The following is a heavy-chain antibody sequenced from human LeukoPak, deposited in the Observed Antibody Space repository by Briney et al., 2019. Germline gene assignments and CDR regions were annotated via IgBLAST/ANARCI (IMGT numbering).Heavy chain of an antibody. D-gene: IGHD6-19*01. Sequence: ASVKVSCKASGYTFTSYGINWVRQAPGQGLEWMGWISTYDGYTNYAQKLQGRVTMTTDTSTSTAYMELRSLRSDDTAVYYCARVPGYSSGWYGNYFDYWGQGTLVTVSS. CDR2: ISTYDGYT. V-gene: IGHV1-18*01. CDR3: ARVPGYSSGWYGNYFDY. CDR1: GYTFTSYG. J-gene: IGHJ4*02.